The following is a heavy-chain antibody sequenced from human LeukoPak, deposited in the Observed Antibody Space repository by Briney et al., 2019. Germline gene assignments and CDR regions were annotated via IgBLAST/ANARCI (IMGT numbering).Heavy chain of an antibody. D-gene: IGHD6-19*01. J-gene: IGHJ5*02. V-gene: IGHV4-31*03. CDR2: IFSSGSA. Sequence: PSETLSLTCTVSGGSISRGAYYWSWIRQHPGRGLEWIGYIFSSGSASYNPSLRSRVTVSFDTSKNQFFLNLSSVTAADTAVYYCAREAWAGTLPGRFDPWGQGTLVAVSS. CDR1: GGSISRGAYY. CDR3: AREAWAGTLPGRFDP.